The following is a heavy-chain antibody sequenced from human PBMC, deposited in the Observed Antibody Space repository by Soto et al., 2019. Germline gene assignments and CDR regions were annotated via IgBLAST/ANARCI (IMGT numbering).Heavy chain of an antibody. Sequence: GGSLRLSCAASGFTFSSYGMHWVRQAPGKGLEWVAVISYDGSNKYYADSVKGRFTISRDNSKNTLYLQMNSLRAEDTAVYYCAKLVVAASYYYYYGMDVWGQGATVTV. J-gene: IGHJ6*02. D-gene: IGHD2-15*01. CDR1: GFTFSSYG. V-gene: IGHV3-30*18. CDR2: ISYDGSNK. CDR3: AKLVVAASYYYYYGMDV.